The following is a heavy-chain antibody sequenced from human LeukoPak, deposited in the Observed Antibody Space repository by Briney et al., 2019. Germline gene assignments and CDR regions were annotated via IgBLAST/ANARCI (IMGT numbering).Heavy chain of an antibody. V-gene: IGHV4-39*07. J-gene: IGHJ3*02. Sequence: SETLSLTCAVSGGSINSNSYYWGWIRQPPGKGLEWIGSIYYSGSTYYNPSLKSRVTISADTSKNHFSLRVSSVTAADTAVYYCARRFCSNGVCYRSAFDMWGQGTMVTVSS. CDR1: GGSINSNSYY. CDR3: ARRFCSNGVCYRSAFDM. CDR2: IYYSGST. D-gene: IGHD2-8*01.